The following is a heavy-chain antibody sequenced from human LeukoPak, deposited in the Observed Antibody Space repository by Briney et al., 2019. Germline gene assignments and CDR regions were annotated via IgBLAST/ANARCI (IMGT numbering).Heavy chain of an antibody. J-gene: IGHJ4*02. D-gene: IGHD4-17*01. CDR3: ARSPVLTTEYYFGY. CDR1: GGSFSGYY. V-gene: IGHV4-34*01. Sequence: SETLSLTCAVYGGSFSGYYWSWIRQPPGKGLEWIGEINHSGSTNYNPSLKSRVTISVDTSKNQFSLKLSSVTAADTAVYYCARSPVLTTEYYFGYWGQGTLVTVSS. CDR2: INHSGST.